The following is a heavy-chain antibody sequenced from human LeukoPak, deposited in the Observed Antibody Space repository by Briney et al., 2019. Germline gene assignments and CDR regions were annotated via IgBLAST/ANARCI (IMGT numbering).Heavy chain of an antibody. CDR1: GFTLSSYS. V-gene: IGHV3-21*01. D-gene: IGHD3-10*01. CDR3: ARLGYGPYGMDV. Sequence: GGSLRLSCAASGFTLSSYSMNWVRQAPGKGLEWVSSISSSSSSIYYADSVKGRFTFSRDNAKNSLYLQMNSLRAEDTAVYYCARLGYGPYGMDVWGQGTTVTVSS. J-gene: IGHJ6*02. CDR2: ISSSSSSI.